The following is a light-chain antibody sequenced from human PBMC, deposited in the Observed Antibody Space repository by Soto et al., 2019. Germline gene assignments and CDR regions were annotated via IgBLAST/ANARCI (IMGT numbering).Light chain of an antibody. CDR3: QQGGSSPRT. J-gene: IGKJ1*01. CDR2: GAS. Sequence: EIVLTQSPGTLSLSPGERATLSCRASQSVSSSYLAWYQQKPGQAPRLLIYGASSRATGIPDRFSGSGSGTDFTLIISRLEPEDFAVYYCQQGGSSPRTFGQGTKVEIK. V-gene: IGKV3-20*01. CDR1: QSVSSSY.